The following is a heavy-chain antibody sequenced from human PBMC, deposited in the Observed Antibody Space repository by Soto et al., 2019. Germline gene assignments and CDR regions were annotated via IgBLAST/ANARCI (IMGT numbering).Heavy chain of an antibody. CDR1: GGAFNGYY. CDR2: INHSGTV. J-gene: IGHJ4*02. CDR3: ARAGAALVRGSIGGFDY. D-gene: IGHD3-10*01. V-gene: IGHV4-34*01. Sequence: QVHLQQWGAGLLKPSETLSLTCAVNGGAFNGYYWTWIRQSPGKGLQWIGEINHSGTVDYNPSLKSRVISSIDTSTKQFSLTLTYVTAADTAVYCCARAGAALVRGSIGGFDYWGQGTLVTVSS.